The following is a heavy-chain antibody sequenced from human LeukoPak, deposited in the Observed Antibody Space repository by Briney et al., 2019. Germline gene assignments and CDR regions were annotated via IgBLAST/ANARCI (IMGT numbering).Heavy chain of an antibody. CDR3: ATDLIPPYYYDSSGYTN. V-gene: IGHV1-24*01. J-gene: IGHJ4*02. Sequence: GASVKVSCKVSGYTLTELSMHWVRQAPGKGLEWMGGFDPEDGETIYAQKFQGRVTMTEDTSTDTAYMELSSLRSEDTAAYYCATDLIPPYYYDSSGYTNWGQGTLVTVSS. CDR1: GYTLTELS. D-gene: IGHD3-22*01. CDR2: FDPEDGET.